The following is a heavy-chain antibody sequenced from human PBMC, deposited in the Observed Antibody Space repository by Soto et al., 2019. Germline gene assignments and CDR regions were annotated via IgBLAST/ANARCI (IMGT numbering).Heavy chain of an antibody. CDR2: IYYTGSTT. Sequence: PSETLSLTCTVSGGSISSYYWSWIRQPPGKGLEWIGYIYYTGSTTNYNPSLKSRVTISVDTSKNQFSLKLSSVTAADTAVYYCARIERGYYYYGMDVWGQGTTVTVSS. CDR3: ARIERGYYYYGMDV. D-gene: IGHD1-1*01. J-gene: IGHJ6*02. CDR1: GGSISSYY. V-gene: IGHV4-59*08.